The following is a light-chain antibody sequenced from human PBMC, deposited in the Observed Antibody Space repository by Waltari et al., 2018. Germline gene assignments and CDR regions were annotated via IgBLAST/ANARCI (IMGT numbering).Light chain of an antibody. J-gene: IGLJ2*01. CDR1: SSDVGCCNY. CDR2: EVS. CDR3: SSYAGSNTVV. V-gene: IGLV2-8*01. Sequence: QSALTQPPSASGSPGQSVTLSCTGTSSDVGCCNYVSWYQQHPGKAPKLMIYEVSKRPSGVPDRFSGSKSGNTASLTVSGLQAEDEADYYCSSYAGSNTVVFGGGTKLTVL.